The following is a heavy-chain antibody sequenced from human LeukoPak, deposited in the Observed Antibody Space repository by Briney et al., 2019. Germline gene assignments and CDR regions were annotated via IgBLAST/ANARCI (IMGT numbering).Heavy chain of an antibody. CDR1: GFSFSSYG. D-gene: IGHD6-19*01. J-gene: IGHJ4*02. CDR3: AKDQWNPDY. Sequence: GRSLRLSCAASGFSFSSYGMHWVRQAPGKGLEWVAVVWDDGSSQNYADSVKGRFTISRDNSKNMLYLQMNSLRAEDTAVYYCAKDQWNPDYWGQGTLVSVSS. CDR2: VWDDGSSQ. V-gene: IGHV3-33*06.